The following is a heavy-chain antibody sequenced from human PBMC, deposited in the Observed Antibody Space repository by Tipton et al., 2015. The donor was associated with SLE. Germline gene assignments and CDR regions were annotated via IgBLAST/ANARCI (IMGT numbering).Heavy chain of an antibody. CDR2: IYYSGST. J-gene: IGHJ4*02. CDR3: ARVGSYFDY. V-gene: IGHV4-39*07. Sequence: TLSLTCTVSGGSISSYYWSWIRQPPGKGLEWIGSIYYSGSTYYNPSLKSRVTISVDTSKNQFSLKLSSVTAADTAVYYCARVGSYFDYWGQGTLVTVSS. CDR1: GGSISSYY.